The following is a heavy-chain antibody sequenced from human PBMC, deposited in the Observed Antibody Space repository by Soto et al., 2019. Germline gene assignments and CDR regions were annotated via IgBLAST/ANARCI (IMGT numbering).Heavy chain of an antibody. J-gene: IGHJ4*02. CDR2: ISSSISYI. CDR3: ARDDYDILTGYYLNPGPFDY. Sequence: PXESLSLSCAASGFTVSSYSMNWVRQAPGKGLEWVSSISSSISYIYYADSVKGRFTISRDNAKNSLYLQMNSLRAEDTAVYYCARDDYDILTGYYLNPGPFDYCGQGTLVTVSS. CDR1: GFTVSSYS. D-gene: IGHD3-9*01. V-gene: IGHV3-21*01.